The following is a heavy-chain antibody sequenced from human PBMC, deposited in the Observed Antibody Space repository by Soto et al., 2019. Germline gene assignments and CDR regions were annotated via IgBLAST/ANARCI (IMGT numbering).Heavy chain of an antibody. Sequence: ASVKVSCKASGYSFNSYGITWVRQAPGQGLEWMGWINTKKGNTKNAQKLQGRVTTTTDTSTSTAYLELRSLRSDDTAVYYCARGCWGDLSFEHWGQGTPVTVSS. CDR3: ARGCWGDLSFEH. V-gene: IGHV1-18*01. CDR2: INTKKGNT. J-gene: IGHJ4*02. CDR1: GYSFNSYG. D-gene: IGHD3-16*01.